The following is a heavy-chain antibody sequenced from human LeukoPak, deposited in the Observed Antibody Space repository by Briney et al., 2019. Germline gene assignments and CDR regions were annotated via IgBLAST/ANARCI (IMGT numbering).Heavy chain of an antibody. J-gene: IGHJ4*02. D-gene: IGHD1-26*01. Sequence: ESGPTLVKPTQTLTLTCTFSGFSLSTSGMCVSWIRQPPGKALEWLARIDWDDDKYYNTSLKTRLTISKDTSKNQVVLTMTNMDPVDTATYYCARPSRVGATYYFDFWGQGTLVTVSS. CDR1: GFSLSTSGMC. CDR3: ARPSRVGATYYFDF. CDR2: IDWDDDK. V-gene: IGHV2-70*11.